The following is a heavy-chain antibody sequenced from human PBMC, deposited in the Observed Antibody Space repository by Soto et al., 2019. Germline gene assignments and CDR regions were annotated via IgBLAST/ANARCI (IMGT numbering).Heavy chain of an antibody. J-gene: IGHJ4*02. CDR2: IRSKANSYAT. CDR1: GFTFSGSA. CDR3: TRHVVVVTANSSIDY. V-gene: IGHV3-73*01. D-gene: IGHD2-21*02. Sequence: GGSLRLSCAASGFTFSGSAMHWVRQASGKGLEWVGRIRSKANSYATAYAASVKGRFTISRDDSKNTAYLQMNSLKTEDTAVYYCTRHVVVVTANSSIDYWGQGTLVTVSS.